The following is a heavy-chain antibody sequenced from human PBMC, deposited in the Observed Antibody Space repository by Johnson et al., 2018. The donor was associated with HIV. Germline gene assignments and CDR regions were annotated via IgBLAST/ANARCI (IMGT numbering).Heavy chain of an antibody. CDR3: AKESAFDI. CDR1: GFTFSSYA. Sequence: QVQLVESGGGVVQPGRSLRLSCAASGFTFSSYAMHWVRQAPGKGLEWVAVISYDGSNKYYADSVKGRFIISRDNSKNTLYLQMNSLRAEDTAVYYCAKESAFDIWGQGTMVTVSS. V-gene: IGHV3-30*04. CDR2: ISYDGSNK. J-gene: IGHJ3*02.